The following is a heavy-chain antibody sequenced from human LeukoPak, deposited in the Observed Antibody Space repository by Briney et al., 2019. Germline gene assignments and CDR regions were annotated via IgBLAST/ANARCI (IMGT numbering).Heavy chain of an antibody. CDR1: GYTFTSYD. Sequence: GASVKVSCKASGYTFTSYDINWVRQATGQGLEWRGWMNPNSGNTGYAQKFQGRATMTSNTSISTAYMELSSLRSEDTAVYYCARALDYADYYFDYWGQGTLVTVSS. CDR2: MNPNSGNT. J-gene: IGHJ4*02. V-gene: IGHV1-8*01. D-gene: IGHD4-17*01. CDR3: ARALDYADYYFDY.